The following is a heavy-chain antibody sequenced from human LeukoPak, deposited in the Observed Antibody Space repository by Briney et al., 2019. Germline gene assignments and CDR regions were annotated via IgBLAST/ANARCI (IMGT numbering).Heavy chain of an antibody. J-gene: IGHJ4*02. V-gene: IGHV3-23*01. Sequence: SGGSLRLSCAASGFSFSTHTMNWVRQAPGKGLEWVSAISGSGGSTYYADSVKGRFTISRDNSKNTLYLQMNSLRAEDTAVYYCAKDPVVRGGSYGIYYFDYWGQGTLVTVSS. CDR1: GFSFSTHT. CDR3: AKDPVVRGGSYGIYYFDY. CDR2: ISGSGGST. D-gene: IGHD1-26*01.